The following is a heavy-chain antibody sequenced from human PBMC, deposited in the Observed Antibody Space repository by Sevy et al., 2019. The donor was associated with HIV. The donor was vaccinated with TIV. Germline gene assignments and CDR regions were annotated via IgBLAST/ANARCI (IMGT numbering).Heavy chain of an antibody. CDR2: ISYDESSK. CDR1: GFTFSNYA. Sequence: GGSLRLSCAASGFTFSNYAMHWVRQAPGMGLEWVAVISYDESSKYYAESVKGRFTISRDNSKNTLYMQMNSLRAEDTAVYYCARDGYSYGFGWYFDYWGQGTLVTVSS. CDR3: ARDGYSYGFGWYFDY. J-gene: IGHJ4*02. V-gene: IGHV3-30-3*01. D-gene: IGHD5-18*01.